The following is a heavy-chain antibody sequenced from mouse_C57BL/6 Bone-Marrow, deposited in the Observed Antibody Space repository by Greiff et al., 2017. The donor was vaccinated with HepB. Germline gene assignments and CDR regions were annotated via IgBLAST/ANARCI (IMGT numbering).Heavy chain of an antibody. J-gene: IGHJ2*01. D-gene: IGHD2-4*01. CDR3: ARDYDYYFDY. CDR2: IDPSDSYT. Sequence: VQLQQPGAELVMPGASVKLSCKASGNTFTSYWMHWVKQRPGQGLEWIGEIDPSDSYTNYNQKFKGKSTLTVDKSSSTAYMQLSSLTSEDSAVYYCARDYDYYFDYWGQGTTLTVSS. CDR1: GNTFTSYW. V-gene: IGHV1-69*01.